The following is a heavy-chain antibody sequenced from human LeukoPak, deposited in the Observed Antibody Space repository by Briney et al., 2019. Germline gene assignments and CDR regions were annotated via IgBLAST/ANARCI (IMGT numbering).Heavy chain of an antibody. V-gene: IGHV3-74*01. J-gene: IGHJ4*02. Sequence: GGSLRLSCAASGFSFSSYWMHWVRQGPGKGLVWVSRINSDGRSTNYADSVKGRFTISRDNAKNTLYLQMNSLRAEDTAVYYCARDPDSSGWSSIEYWGQGTLVTVSS. CDR2: INSDGRST. CDR3: ARDPDSSGWSSIEY. CDR1: GFSFSSYW. D-gene: IGHD6-19*01.